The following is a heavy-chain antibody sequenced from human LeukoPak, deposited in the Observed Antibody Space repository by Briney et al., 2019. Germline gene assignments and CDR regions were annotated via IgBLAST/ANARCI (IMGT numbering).Heavy chain of an antibody. D-gene: IGHD6-13*01. CDR2: INPNSGGT. CDR1: GYTFTGYY. Sequence: ASVKVSCKASGYTFTGYYMHWVRQAPGQGLEWMGWINPNSGGTNYAQKFQGWVTMTRDTSISTAYMELSRLRSDDTAVYYCAREAGPGIAAATLPYWGQGTLVTVSS. CDR3: AREAGPGIAAATLPY. J-gene: IGHJ4*02. V-gene: IGHV1-2*04.